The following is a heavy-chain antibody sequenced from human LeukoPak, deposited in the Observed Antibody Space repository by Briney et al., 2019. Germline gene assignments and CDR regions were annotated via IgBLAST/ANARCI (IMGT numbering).Heavy chain of an antibody. CDR3: ARDRVGRVYYFDY. CDR1: GFTFSSYW. CDR2: IKQDGSEK. V-gene: IGHV3-7*01. Sequence: GGSLRLSCAASGFTFSSYWMSWVRQAPGKGLEWVANIKQDGSEKYYVDSVKGRFTISRDNAKNSLYLQMNSLRAEDTAVYYCARDRVGRVYYFDYWSQGTLVTVSS. J-gene: IGHJ4*02. D-gene: IGHD1-26*01.